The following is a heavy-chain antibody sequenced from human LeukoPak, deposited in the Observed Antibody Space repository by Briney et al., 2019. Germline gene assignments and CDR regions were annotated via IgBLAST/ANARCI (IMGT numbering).Heavy chain of an antibody. Sequence: GGSLRLSCAASGFTFSSYGMHWVRQAPGKGLEWVAVIWYDGSHKYHADSVKGRITVSRDNSKNTVYLQMNSLRGDDTAIYYCVGGSGWLFDYWGQGTLVTVSS. V-gene: IGHV3-33*01. J-gene: IGHJ4*02. D-gene: IGHD6-19*01. CDR3: VGGSGWLFDY. CDR1: GFTFSSYG. CDR2: IWYDGSHK.